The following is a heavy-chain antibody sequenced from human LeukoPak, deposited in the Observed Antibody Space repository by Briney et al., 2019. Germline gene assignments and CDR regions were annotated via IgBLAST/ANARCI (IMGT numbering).Heavy chain of an antibody. CDR1: GGTFSSYT. D-gene: IGHD6-19*01. Sequence: SVKVSCKASGGTFSSYTISWVRQAPGQGPEWMGRIIPILGIANYAQKFQGRVTITADKSTSTAYMELSSLRSEDTAVYYCARAYSSGRGYYFDYWGQGTLVTVSS. V-gene: IGHV1-69*02. CDR2: IIPILGIA. J-gene: IGHJ4*02. CDR3: ARAYSSGRGYYFDY.